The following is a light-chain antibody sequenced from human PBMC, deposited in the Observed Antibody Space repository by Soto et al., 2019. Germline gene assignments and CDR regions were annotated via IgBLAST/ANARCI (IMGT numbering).Light chain of an antibody. Sequence: QSVLTQPPSASGTPGQRVTISCSGSNSNIGRNFVYWYQQLPGTAPKLLIYKNNQRPSGVPDRFSGSKSGTSASLAISGLRSEDEADYYCSTWDDSLSGPWVFGGRTKLTVL. CDR1: NSNIGRNF. J-gene: IGLJ3*02. CDR2: KNN. V-gene: IGLV1-47*01. CDR3: STWDDSLSGPWV.